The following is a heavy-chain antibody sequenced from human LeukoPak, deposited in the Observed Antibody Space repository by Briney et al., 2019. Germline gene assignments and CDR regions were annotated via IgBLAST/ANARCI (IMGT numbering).Heavy chain of an antibody. Sequence: SETLSLTCAVYGGSFSGYYWGWIRQPPGKGLEWIGEINHSGSTNYNPSLKSRVTISVDTSKNQFSLKLSSVTAADTAVYYCAMGGWDSSGYYTDYWGQGTLVTVSS. CDR3: AMGGWDSSGYYTDY. CDR2: INHSGST. J-gene: IGHJ4*02. V-gene: IGHV4-34*01. D-gene: IGHD3-22*01. CDR1: GGSFSGYY.